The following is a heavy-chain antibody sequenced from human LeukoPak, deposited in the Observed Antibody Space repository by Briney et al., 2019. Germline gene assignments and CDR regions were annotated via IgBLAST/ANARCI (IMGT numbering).Heavy chain of an antibody. CDR2: INPNSGGT. V-gene: IGHV1-2*02. Sequence: ASVKVSCKASGYTFTGYYMHWVRQAPGQGLEWMGWINPNSGGTNYAQKFQGRVTMTRDMSISTAYMELSRLRSDDTAVYYCARDLTGTTGWFDPWGQGTLVTVSS. D-gene: IGHD1-7*01. J-gene: IGHJ5*02. CDR1: GYTFTGYY. CDR3: ARDLTGTTGWFDP.